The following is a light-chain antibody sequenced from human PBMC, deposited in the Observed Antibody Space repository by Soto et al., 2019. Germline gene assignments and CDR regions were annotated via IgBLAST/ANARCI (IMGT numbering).Light chain of an antibody. CDR3: AAWDDSLNGPV. V-gene: IGLV1-44*01. J-gene: IGLJ2*01. CDR2: SNN. Sequence: QPVLTQPPSASGTPGLRVTISCSGTSSNIGSNTVNWYQHLPGTAPKLLIYSNNQRPSGVPDRFSGSKFGTSVSLAISGLQSEDEADYYCAAWDDSLNGPVLGGGTKLTVL. CDR1: SSNIGSNT.